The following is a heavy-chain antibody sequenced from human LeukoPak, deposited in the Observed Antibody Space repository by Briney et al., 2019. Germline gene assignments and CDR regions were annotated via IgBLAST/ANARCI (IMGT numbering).Heavy chain of an antibody. CDR3: ARAVGATIYYFDY. V-gene: IGHV4-34*01. Sequence: PSETLSLTCAVSGGSISSGGYYWSWIRQPPGKGLEWIGEINHSGSTNYNPSLKSRVTISVDTSKNQFSLKLSSVTAADTAVYYCARAVGATIYYFDYWGQGTLVTVSS. J-gene: IGHJ4*02. CDR2: INHSGST. CDR1: GGSISSGGYY. D-gene: IGHD1-26*01.